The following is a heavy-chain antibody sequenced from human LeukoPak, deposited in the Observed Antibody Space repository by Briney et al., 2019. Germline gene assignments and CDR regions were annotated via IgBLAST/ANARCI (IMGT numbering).Heavy chain of an antibody. CDR1: GGTFSSYA. J-gene: IGHJ5*02. Sequence: SVKVSCKASGGTFSSYAISWVRQAPGQGLEWMGGIIPIFGTANYAQKFQGRVTITADESTSTAYMELSSLRSEDTAVYYCARDHSSGLNWLDPWGQGTLVTVSS. V-gene: IGHV1-69*13. CDR2: IIPIFGTA. D-gene: IGHD6-19*01. CDR3: ARDHSSGLNWLDP.